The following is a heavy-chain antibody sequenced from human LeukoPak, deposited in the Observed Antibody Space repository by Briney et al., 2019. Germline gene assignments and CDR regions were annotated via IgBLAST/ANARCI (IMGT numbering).Heavy chain of an antibody. Sequence: SETLSLTCTVSGGSISSYYWSWIRQPPGKGLEWSGYIYYSGSTNYNPSLKSRVTISVDTSKNQFSLKLSSVTAADTAVYYCARLRQLVYFDYWGQGTLVTVSS. CDR3: ARLRQLVYFDY. CDR2: IYYSGST. D-gene: IGHD6-13*01. V-gene: IGHV4-59*08. J-gene: IGHJ4*02. CDR1: GGSISSYY.